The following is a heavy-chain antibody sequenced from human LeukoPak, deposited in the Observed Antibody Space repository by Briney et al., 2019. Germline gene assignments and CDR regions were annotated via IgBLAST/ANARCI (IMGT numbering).Heavy chain of an antibody. D-gene: IGHD6-19*01. CDR3: AKSSRIAVAGFDY. CDR2: ISGSGGST. J-gene: IGHJ4*02. CDR1: GFTFSSYA. V-gene: IGHV3-23*01. Sequence: GGSLRLSCAASGFTFSSYAMSWVRQAPGKGLEWVSAISGSGGSTYYADSVKGRFTISRDNPKNTLYLQMNSLRAEDTAVYYCAKSSRIAVAGFDYWGQGTLVTVSS.